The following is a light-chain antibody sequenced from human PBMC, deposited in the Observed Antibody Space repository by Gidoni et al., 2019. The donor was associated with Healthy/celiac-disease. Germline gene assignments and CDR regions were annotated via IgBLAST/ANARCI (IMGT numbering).Light chain of an antibody. Sequence: QSVLTQPPSVSGAPGQMVTISCTGNSSNIGAGYDVHWYQQLPGKAPTLLIYGNSNRPSGVPDRFSGSKSGTSASLDITGVQAEDEADYYGQSYDSSLSGSNWVFGGGTKLTVL. V-gene: IGLV1-40*01. J-gene: IGLJ3*02. CDR1: SSNIGAGYD. CDR3: QSYDSSLSGSNWV. CDR2: GNS.